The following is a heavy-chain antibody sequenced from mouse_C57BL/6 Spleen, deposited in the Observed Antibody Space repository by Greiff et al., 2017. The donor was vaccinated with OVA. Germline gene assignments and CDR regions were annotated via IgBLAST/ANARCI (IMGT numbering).Heavy chain of an antibody. V-gene: IGHV2-2*01. J-gene: IGHJ1*03. CDR1: GFSLTSYG. D-gene: IGHD4-1*01. CDR2: IWSGGST. CDR3: AREELGRYFDV. Sequence: QVHVKQSGPGLVQPSQSLSITCTVSGFSLTSYGVHWVRQSPGKGLEWLGVIWSGGSTDYNAAFISRLSISKDNSKSQVFFKMNSLQADDTAIYYCAREELGRYFDVWGTGTTVTVSS.